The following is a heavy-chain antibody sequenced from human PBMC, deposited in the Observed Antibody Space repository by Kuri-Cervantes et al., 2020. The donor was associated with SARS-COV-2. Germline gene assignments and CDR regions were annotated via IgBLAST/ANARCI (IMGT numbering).Heavy chain of an antibody. D-gene: IGHD2-2*01. V-gene: IGHV4-39*01. CDR2: IYYSGST. J-gene: IGHJ4*02. CDR1: GGSISSSSYY. CDR3: ARGPITLGYCSSTSCPLGGDY. Sequence: SETLSLTCTVSGGSISSSSYYWGWIRQPPGKGLEWIGSIYYSGSTYYNPSLKSRVTISVDTSKNQFSLKLGSVTAADTAVYYCARGPITLGYCSSTSCPLGGDYWGQGTLVTVSS.